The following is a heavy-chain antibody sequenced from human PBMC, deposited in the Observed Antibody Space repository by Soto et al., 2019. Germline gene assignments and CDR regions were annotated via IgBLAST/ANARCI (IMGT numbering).Heavy chain of an antibody. Sequence: QVQLVESGGGVVQPGRSLRLSCAASGFTFSSYGMHWVRQAPGKGLEWVAVIWYDGSNKYYADSVKGRFTISRDNSKNTLYLQMNSLRAEDTAVYYCAREGPGDYGDYPLDYWGQGTLVTVSS. CDR1: GFTFSSYG. V-gene: IGHV3-33*01. J-gene: IGHJ4*02. CDR2: IWYDGSNK. D-gene: IGHD4-17*01. CDR3: AREGPGDYGDYPLDY.